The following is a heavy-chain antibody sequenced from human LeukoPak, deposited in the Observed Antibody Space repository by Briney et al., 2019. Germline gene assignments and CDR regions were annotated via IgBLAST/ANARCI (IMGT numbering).Heavy chain of an antibody. CDR1: GFTFSNYS. D-gene: IGHD4-17*01. V-gene: IGHV3-48*01. J-gene: IGHJ4*02. CDR2: IRSSSSTI. CDR3: ARENGDLDY. Sequence: GGSLRLSCEASGFTFSNYSMNWVRQAPGKGLEWVSYIRSSSSTIYYADSVKGRFTISRDNAKNSLYLQMNSLRAEDTAVYYCARENGDLDYWGQGTLVTVSS.